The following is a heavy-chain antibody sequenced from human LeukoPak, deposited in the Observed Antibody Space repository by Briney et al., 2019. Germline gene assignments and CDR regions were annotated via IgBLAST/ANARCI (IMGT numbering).Heavy chain of an antibody. CDR2: IKQDGSEK. J-gene: IGHJ4*02. V-gene: IGHV3-7*01. CDR3: ARDRGSFGGVIVS. D-gene: IGHD3-16*02. CDR1: GFTFSSYW. Sequence: GGPLRLSCAASGFTFSSYWMSWVRQAPGKGLEWVANIKQDGSEKYYVDSVKGRFTISRDNAKNSLYLQMNSLRAEDTAVYYCARDRGSFGGVIVSWGQGTLVTVSS.